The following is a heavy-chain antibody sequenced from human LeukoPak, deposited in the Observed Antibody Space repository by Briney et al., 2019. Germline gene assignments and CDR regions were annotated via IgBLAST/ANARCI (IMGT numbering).Heavy chain of an antibody. CDR3: AGGNKKSITLFVRSPRQTYGMDV. CDR2: MNPNSGNT. Sequence: GASVKVSCKASGYTFTSYDINWVRQATGQGLEWMGWMNPNSGNTGYAQKFQGRVTMTRNTSISTAYMELSSLRSEDTAVYYCAGGNKKSITLFVRSPRQTYGMDVWGQGTTVTVSS. CDR1: GYTFTSYD. D-gene: IGHD3-3*01. J-gene: IGHJ6*02. V-gene: IGHV1-8*01.